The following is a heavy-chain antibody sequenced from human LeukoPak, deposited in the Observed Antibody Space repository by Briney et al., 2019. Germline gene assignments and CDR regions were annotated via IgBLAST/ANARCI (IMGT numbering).Heavy chain of an antibody. J-gene: IGHJ6*02. CDR2: INPNSGGT. V-gene: IGHV1-2*02. D-gene: IGHD2-15*01. CDR1: GYTCTRYY. CDR3: ARALCSGGSCYYYYYGMDV. Sequence: ASVKVSCKASGYTCTRYYMHWVRQAPGQGLEGMGWINPNSGGTNYAQKFQGRVTMTRDTSTSTAYMELSRLRSDDTAVYYCARALCSGGSCYYYYYGMDVWGQGNTVTVS.